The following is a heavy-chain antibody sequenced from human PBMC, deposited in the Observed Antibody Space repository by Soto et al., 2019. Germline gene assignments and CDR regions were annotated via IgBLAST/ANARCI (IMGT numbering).Heavy chain of an antibody. J-gene: IGHJ6*01. CDR1: GFTFSNAW. D-gene: IGHD3-3*01. Sequence: EVQLVESGGDFVKPGGSLRISCAASGFTFSNAWMSWVRQAPGKGLEWVGLIKTTTGGGTTDYAAPVKGRFSILRDDSKNMLYLKMNSLKTHDTGLYYCIAPCEFWSGLHYYYYSGMDV. CDR3: IAPCEFWSGLHYYYYSGMDV. V-gene: IGHV3-15*01. CDR2: IKTTTGGGTT.